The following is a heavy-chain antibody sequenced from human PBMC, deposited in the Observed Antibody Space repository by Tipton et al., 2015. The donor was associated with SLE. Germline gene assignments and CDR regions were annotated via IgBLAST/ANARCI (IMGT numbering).Heavy chain of an antibody. V-gene: IGHV3-30*18. D-gene: IGHD2-2*01. CDR2: ISYDGSNK. J-gene: IGHJ4*02. CDR1: GFTFTSYG. CDR3: AKDLSQLQWYPLYFDY. Sequence: SLRLSCAASGFTFTSYGMHWVRQAPGKGLEWVAVISYDGSNKYYADSVKGRFTISGDNSKNTLYLQMNSLRAEDTAVYYCAKDLSQLQWYPLYFDYWGQGTLVTVSS.